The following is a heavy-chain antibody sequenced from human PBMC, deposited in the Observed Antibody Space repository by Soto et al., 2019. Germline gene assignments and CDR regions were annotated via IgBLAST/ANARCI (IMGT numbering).Heavy chain of an antibody. CDR1: GGSISSYF. V-gene: IGHV4-59*01. CDR3: ARGITTYYFDY. J-gene: IGHJ4*02. D-gene: IGHD3-10*01. Sequence: SETLSLTCTVSGGSISSYFWSWIRQPPGKGLEWIGYIYYSGTTNYNPSLKSRVTISVDTSKNQFSLKLSSVTAADTAVYYCARGITTYYFDYWGQGTLVTVSS. CDR2: IYYSGTT.